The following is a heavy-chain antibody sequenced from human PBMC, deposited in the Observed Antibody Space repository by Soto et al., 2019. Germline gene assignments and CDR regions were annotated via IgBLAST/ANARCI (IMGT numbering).Heavy chain of an antibody. CDR3: ARGLILWFGELSRRGGYYYYMDV. Sequence: QVQLQQWGAGLLKPSETLSLTCAVYGGSFSGYQWSWIRQTPGKGLEWIGEINASGNINYNPSLKSRGTISLDTPKKQLSLKLSSVTAAASAVYYCARGLILWFGELSRRGGYYYYMDVWGKGTTVTVSS. CDR1: GGSFSGYQ. CDR2: INASGNI. V-gene: IGHV4-34*01. D-gene: IGHD3-10*01. J-gene: IGHJ6*03.